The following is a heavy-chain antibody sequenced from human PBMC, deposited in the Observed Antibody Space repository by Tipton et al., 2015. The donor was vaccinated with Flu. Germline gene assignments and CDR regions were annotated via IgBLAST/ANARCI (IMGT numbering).Heavy chain of an antibody. Sequence: TLSLTCSVSGYSIRSGYYWGWIRQSPGKGLEWIGNFFHSGSTYYNPSLKSRVTISEDRSKNQFSLSLSSVTAADTAMYYCARGDYGDYDHEADGFDIWGQGTLVSVSA. D-gene: IGHD4-17*01. CDR2: FFHSGST. V-gene: IGHV4-38-2*02. J-gene: IGHJ3*02. CDR3: ARGDYGDYDHEADGFDI. CDR1: GYSIRSGYY.